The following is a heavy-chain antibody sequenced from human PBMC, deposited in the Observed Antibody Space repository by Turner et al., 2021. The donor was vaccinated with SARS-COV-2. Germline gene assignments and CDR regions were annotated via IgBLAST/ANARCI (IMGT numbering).Heavy chain of an antibody. CDR2: ISYDGSNK. J-gene: IGHJ4*02. V-gene: IGHV3-30*18. D-gene: IGHD5-18*01. CDR3: EKVFFSYGYYEVYFDY. CDR1: GFTFSSYG. Sequence: QLQLVDSFVGVVQAGTSLILACPASGFTFSSYGMHWVRQGPGKGLEWEAVISYDGSNKYYADSVKGRLTISRDNSKNTLYLQMNSLRAADTAGYYCEKVFFSYGYYEVYFDYWGQGTLVTVSS.